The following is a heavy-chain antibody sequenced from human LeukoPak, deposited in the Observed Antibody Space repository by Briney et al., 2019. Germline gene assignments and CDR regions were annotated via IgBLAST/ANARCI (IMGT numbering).Heavy chain of an antibody. J-gene: IGHJ5*02. CDR3: AKDPTLTTLAPRFDP. D-gene: IGHD4-17*01. CDR2: IRNDGSDK. CDR1: GFTFSNYG. V-gene: IGHV3-30*02. Sequence: QTGGSLRLSCAASGFTFSNYGMHWVRQAPGKGLEWVAFIRNDGSDKYYADSVKGRCTISRDNSKNTLYLQMNSLRAEDTAVYYCAKDPTLTTLAPRFDPWGQGTLVTVSS.